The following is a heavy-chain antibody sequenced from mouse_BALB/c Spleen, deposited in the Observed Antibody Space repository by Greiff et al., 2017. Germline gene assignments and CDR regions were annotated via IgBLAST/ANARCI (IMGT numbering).Heavy chain of an antibody. CDR3: ARSYRYDGAWFAY. Sequence: EVMLVESGGGLVKPGGSLKLSCAASGFTFSSYAMSWVRQTPEKRLEWVASISSGGSTYYPDSVKGRFTISRDNARNILYLQMSSLRSEDTAMYYCARSYRYDGAWFAYWGQGTLVTVSA. CDR1: GFTFSSYA. CDR2: ISSGGST. V-gene: IGHV5-6-5*01. D-gene: IGHD2-14*01. J-gene: IGHJ3*01.